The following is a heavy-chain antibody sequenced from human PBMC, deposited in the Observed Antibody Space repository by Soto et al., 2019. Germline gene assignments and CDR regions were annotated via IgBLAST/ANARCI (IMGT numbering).Heavy chain of an antibody. CDR3: AKAMLIVVVPAATPTNWFDP. CDR2: ISGSGGST. Sequence: GGSLRLSCAASGFTFSSYAMSWVRQAPGKGLEWVSAISGSGGSTYYADSVKGRFTISRDNSKNTLYLQMNSLRAEDTAVYYCAKAMLIVVVPAATPTNWFDPWGQGTLVTVSS. J-gene: IGHJ5*02. V-gene: IGHV3-23*01. CDR1: GFTFSSYA. D-gene: IGHD2-2*01.